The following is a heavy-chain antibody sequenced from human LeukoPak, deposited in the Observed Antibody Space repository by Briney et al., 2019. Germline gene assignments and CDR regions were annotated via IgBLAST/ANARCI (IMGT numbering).Heavy chain of an antibody. Sequence: GASVKVSCKASGYTFTSYYMHWVRQAPGQGLDWMGGIIPIFGTANYAQKFQGRVTITADKSTSTAYMELSSLRSEDTAVYYCATKSSSARYYYMDVWGKGTTVTVSS. CDR1: GYTFTSYY. CDR2: IIPIFGTA. CDR3: ATKSSSARYYYMDV. D-gene: IGHD6-6*01. J-gene: IGHJ6*03. V-gene: IGHV1-69*06.